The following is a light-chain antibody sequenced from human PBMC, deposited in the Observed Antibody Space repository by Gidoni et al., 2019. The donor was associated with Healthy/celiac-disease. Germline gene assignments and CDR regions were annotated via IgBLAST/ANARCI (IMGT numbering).Light chain of an antibody. Sequence: DIQMTPSPSSLSASVGDRVTITCRASQSISSYLNWYQQKPGKAPKLLIYAASSLQSGVPSRFSGSGSGTDFTLTISSLQPEDFATYYCQQSYSTPDTFXXXTKLEIK. V-gene: IGKV1-39*01. CDR2: AAS. J-gene: IGKJ2*01. CDR1: QSISSY. CDR3: QQSYSTPDT.